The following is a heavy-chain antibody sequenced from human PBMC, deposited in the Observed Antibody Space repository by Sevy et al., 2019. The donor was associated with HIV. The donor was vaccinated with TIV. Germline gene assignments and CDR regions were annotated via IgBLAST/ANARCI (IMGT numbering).Heavy chain of an antibody. J-gene: IGHJ4*02. CDR2: IWYDGSNK. D-gene: IGHD3-3*01. Sequence: GGSLRLSCAASGFTFSSYGMHWVRQAPGKGLEWVAVIWYDGSNKYYADSVKGRFTISRDNSKNTLYLQMNSLRAEDTAVYYCARDGYYDFWSGPPGFDYWGQGTLVTVSS. V-gene: IGHV3-33*01. CDR1: GFTFSSYG. CDR3: ARDGYYDFWSGPPGFDY.